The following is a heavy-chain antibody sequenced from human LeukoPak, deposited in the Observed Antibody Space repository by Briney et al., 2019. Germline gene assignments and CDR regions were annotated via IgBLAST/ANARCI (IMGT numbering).Heavy chain of an antibody. CDR1: GSSISSYY. D-gene: IGHD6-6*01. V-gene: IGHV4-59*08. CDR3: ARGYFSSSSGGYGMDV. CDR2: IYYSGST. J-gene: IGHJ6*02. Sequence: PSETLSLTCTVSGSSISSYYWSCIRQPPGKGLEWIGYIYYSGSTNYNPSLKSRVTISVDTSKNQFSLKLSSVTAADTAVYYCARGYFSSSSGGYGMDVWGQGTTVTVSS.